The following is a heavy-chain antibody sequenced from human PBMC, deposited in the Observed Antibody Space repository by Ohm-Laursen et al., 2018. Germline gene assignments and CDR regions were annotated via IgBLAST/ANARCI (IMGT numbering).Heavy chain of an antibody. CDR3: AREPYSNRWYLDY. V-gene: IGHV4-59*01. J-gene: IGHJ4*02. CDR2: FYSSGIS. CDR1: GDSISSYY. Sequence: SETLSLTCTVSGDSISSYYWNWIRQPPGKGLEWIGYFYSSGISDYNPSLKNRVTISVETSKNQFSLYLSSVTAADTAVYYCAREPYSNRWYLDYWGQGTLVTVSS. D-gene: IGHD5-12*01.